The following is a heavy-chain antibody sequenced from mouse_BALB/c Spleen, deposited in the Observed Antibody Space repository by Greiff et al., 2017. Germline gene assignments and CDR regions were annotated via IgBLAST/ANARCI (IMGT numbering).Heavy chain of an antibody. V-gene: IGHV1S81*02. CDR1: GYTFTSYY. J-gene: IGHJ4*01. CDR2: INPSNGGT. CDR3: TRWYSYAMDY. Sequence: QVQLQQPGAELVKPGASVKLSCKASGYTFTSYYMYWVKQRPGQGLEWIGGINPSNGGTNFNEKFKSKATLTVDKSSSTAYMQLSSLTSEDSAVYYCTRWYSYAMDYWGQGTSVTVSS.